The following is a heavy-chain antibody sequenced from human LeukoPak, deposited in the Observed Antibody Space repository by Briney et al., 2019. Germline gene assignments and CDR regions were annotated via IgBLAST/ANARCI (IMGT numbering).Heavy chain of an antibody. Sequence: GGSLRLSCAASGFSFDDHTMNWVRQAPGKGLEWVSLITWDGGTTYNADSVKGRCTISRDNAKNSLYLQMNSLRAEDTAVYYCARDRSRGLLDAFDIWGQGTMVTVSS. D-gene: IGHD3-10*01. J-gene: IGHJ3*02. CDR1: GFSFDDHT. CDR3: ARDRSRGLLDAFDI. CDR2: ITWDGGTT. V-gene: IGHV3-43*01.